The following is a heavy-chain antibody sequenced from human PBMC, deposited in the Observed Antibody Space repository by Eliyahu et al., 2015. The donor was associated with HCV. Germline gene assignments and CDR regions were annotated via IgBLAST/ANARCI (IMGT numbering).Heavy chain of an antibody. V-gene: IGHV1-46*03. CDR1: GYTFTNYY. D-gene: IGHD2-21*01. J-gene: IGHJ4*02. CDR3: VRSIPQAGYYFDF. CDR2: INPSGGST. Sequence: QVQLVQSGAEVKKPGASVXVSCKASGYTFTNYYIHWXRQAPGQGLEWMGIINPSGGSTTYPQMFQGRVTMTRDTSTSTVYMELSSLGSGDTALYYCVRSIPQAGYYFDFWGQGTLVTVSS.